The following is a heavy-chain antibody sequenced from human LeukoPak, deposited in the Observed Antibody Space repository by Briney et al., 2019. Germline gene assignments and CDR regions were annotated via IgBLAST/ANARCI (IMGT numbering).Heavy chain of an antibody. CDR3: VRTTYYNDSSGYYIPGGMDV. CDR1: GFTFSSYW. J-gene: IGHJ6*02. D-gene: IGHD3-22*01. V-gene: IGHV3-11*01. Sequence: GGSLRLSCAASGFTFSSYWMSWIRQAPGKGLEWVSDISTGDSTIYYADSVKGRFAISRDNAKASLYLQINSLTAEDTAVYYCVRTTYYNDSSGYYIPGGMDVWGQGTTVTVTS. CDR2: ISTGDSTI.